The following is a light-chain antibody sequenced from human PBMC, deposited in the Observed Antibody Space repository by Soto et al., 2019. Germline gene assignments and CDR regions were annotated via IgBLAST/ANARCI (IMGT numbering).Light chain of an antibody. CDR1: QSVSSSY. J-gene: IGKJ1*01. V-gene: IGKV3-20*01. CDR2: GAS. CDR3: QHDGSSPPWT. Sequence: EIVLTQSPGTLSLSPGERATLSCSASQSVSSSYLAWYQQKPGQAPRLLIYGASSRATGIPDRFSGSGSGTDFTLTISRLEPEDFAVYYWQHDGSSPPWTFGQGTKVDIK.